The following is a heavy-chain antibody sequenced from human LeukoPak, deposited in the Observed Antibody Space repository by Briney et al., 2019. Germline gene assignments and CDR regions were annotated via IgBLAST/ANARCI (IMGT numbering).Heavy chain of an antibody. J-gene: IGHJ4*02. CDR1: GGSISSSTYY. CDR2: LYYSGSS. CDR3: ASGYSYDIFDY. Sequence: SETLSLTCTVSGGSISSSTYYWGWIRQPPGKGLEWIGSLYYSGSSYYNPSLKSRVTISVDTSKNQFSLKLSSVTAADTAVYYCASGYSYDIFDYWGQGTLVTVSS. D-gene: IGHD5-18*01. V-gene: IGHV4-39*01.